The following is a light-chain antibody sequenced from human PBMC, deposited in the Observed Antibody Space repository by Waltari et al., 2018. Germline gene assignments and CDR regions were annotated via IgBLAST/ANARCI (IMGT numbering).Light chain of an antibody. CDR3: QQYYSTPQT. V-gene: IGKV4-1*01. Sequence: DIVMTQSPDSLAVSLGERATINCKSRQSVLYSSNNKNDLAWYQQKPGQPPKLLIYWASTRESGVPDRFSGSGSGTDFTLTISSLQAEDVAVYYCQQYYSTPQTFGQGTKVEIK. J-gene: IGKJ1*01. CDR1: QSVLYSSNNKND. CDR2: WAS.